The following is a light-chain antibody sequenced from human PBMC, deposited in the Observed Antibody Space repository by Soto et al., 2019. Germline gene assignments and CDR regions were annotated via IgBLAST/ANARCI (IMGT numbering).Light chain of an antibody. CDR1: QSISSW. CDR3: QQYNSYSWT. J-gene: IGKJ1*01. CDR2: DAS. Sequence: DIQMTQSTSTLSASLGDRVTITCRASQSISSWLAWYQQKPGKAPKLLIYDASSLESGVPSRFSGSGSGTEFTLTISSLQPDDFATYYCQQYNSYSWTFGQGSKVDIK. V-gene: IGKV1-5*01.